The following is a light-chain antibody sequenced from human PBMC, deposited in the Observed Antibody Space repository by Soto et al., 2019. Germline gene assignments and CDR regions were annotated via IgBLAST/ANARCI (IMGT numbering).Light chain of an antibody. CDR2: AAS. CDR1: QSISSY. CDR3: QQSYSAPFT. J-gene: IGKJ3*01. Sequence: DIPMTQSPSSLSASVGDRVTITCRASQSISSYLNWYQQKPGKAPNLLIYAASSLQSGVPSKFSGSGSGTEFTLTIRSLQPEDFATYYCQQSYSAPFTFGTGTKVYI. V-gene: IGKV1-39*01.